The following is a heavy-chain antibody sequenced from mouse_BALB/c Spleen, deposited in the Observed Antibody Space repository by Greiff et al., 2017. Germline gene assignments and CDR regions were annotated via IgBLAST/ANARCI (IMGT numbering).Heavy chain of an antibody. D-gene: IGHD2-3*01. V-gene: IGHV14-3*02. CDR2: IDPANGNT. CDR3: ARGGYDGD. J-gene: IGHJ3*01. CDR1: GFNIKDTY. Sequence: DVKLVESGAELVKPGASVKLSCTASGFNIKDTYMHWVKQRPEQGLEWIGRIDPANGNTKYDPKFQGKATITADTSSNTAYLQLSSLTSEDTAVYYCARGGYDGDWGQGTLVTVSA.